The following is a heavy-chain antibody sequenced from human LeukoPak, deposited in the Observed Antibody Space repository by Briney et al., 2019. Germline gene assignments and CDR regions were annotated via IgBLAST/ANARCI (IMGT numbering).Heavy chain of an antibody. CDR2: ISAYNGYT. J-gene: IGHJ4*02. V-gene: IGHV1-18*01. Sequence: ASVKVSCKAYGNTFTNNGISWVRQAPGQGLEWMGWISAYNGYTNYAQKLQGRVTMTTDTSTSTVYMESRSLRSDDTAVYYCARDSGRDYGDEYWGQGTLVTVSS. D-gene: IGHD4-17*01. CDR3: ARDSGRDYGDEY. CDR1: GNTFTNNG.